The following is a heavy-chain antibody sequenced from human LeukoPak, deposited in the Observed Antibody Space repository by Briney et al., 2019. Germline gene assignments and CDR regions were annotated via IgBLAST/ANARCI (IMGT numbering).Heavy chain of an antibody. V-gene: IGHV3-23*01. Sequence: HPGGSLRLSCAASGFTFSSYAMSWVRQAPGKGLEWVSAISGSGGSTYYADSVKGRFTISRDNSKNTLYLQMNSLRAEDTAVYYCARGRYGSGIYYFDYWGQGTLVTVSS. J-gene: IGHJ4*02. D-gene: IGHD3-10*01. CDR1: GFTFSSYA. CDR3: ARGRYGSGIYYFDY. CDR2: ISGSGGST.